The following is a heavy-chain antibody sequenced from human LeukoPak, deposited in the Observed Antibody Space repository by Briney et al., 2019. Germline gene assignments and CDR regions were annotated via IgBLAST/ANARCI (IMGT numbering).Heavy chain of an antibody. CDR2: INHSGST. Sequence: PSETLSLTCAVYGGSFSGYYWSWIRQPPGKGLEWIGEINHSGSTNYNPSLKSRVTISVDTSKNQFSLKLSSVTAADTAVYYCARRRTVLRYFDWFRNLSVFDYWGQGTLVTVSS. J-gene: IGHJ4*02. D-gene: IGHD3-9*01. CDR1: GGSFSGYY. CDR3: ARRRTVLRYFDWFRNLSVFDY. V-gene: IGHV4-34*01.